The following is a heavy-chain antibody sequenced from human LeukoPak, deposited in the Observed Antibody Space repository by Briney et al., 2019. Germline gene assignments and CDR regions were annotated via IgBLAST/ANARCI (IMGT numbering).Heavy chain of an antibody. CDR2: IIPIFGTA. D-gene: IGHD2-15*01. J-gene: IGHJ4*02. V-gene: IGHV1-69*13. Sequence: ASVKVSCKASGGTFSSYAISWVRQAPGQGLEWMGGIIPIFGTANYAQKFQGRVTVTADESTSTAYMELSSLRSEDTAVYYCARGYTQAATYFDYWGQGTLVTVSS. CDR3: ARGYTQAATYFDY. CDR1: GGTFSSYA.